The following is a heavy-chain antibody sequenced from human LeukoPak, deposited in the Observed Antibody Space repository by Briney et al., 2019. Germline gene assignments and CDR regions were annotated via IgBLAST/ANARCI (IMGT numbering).Heavy chain of an antibody. CDR2: ISAYNGNT. Sequence: ASVKVSCKASGYTFTSYGISWVRQAPGQGLEWMGWISAYNGNTNYAQKLQGRVTMTTDTSTSTAYMELRSLRSDDTAVYYYARAHRVVVAANRFDPWGQGTLVTVSS. CDR3: ARAHRVVVAANRFDP. D-gene: IGHD2-15*01. CDR1: GYTFTSYG. J-gene: IGHJ5*02. V-gene: IGHV1-18*01.